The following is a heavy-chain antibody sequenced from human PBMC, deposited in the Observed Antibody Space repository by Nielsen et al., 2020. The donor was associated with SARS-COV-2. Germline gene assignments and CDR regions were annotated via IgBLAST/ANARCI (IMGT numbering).Heavy chain of an antibody. J-gene: IGHJ3*02. Sequence: GESLKISCAASGFTFSSYSMNWVRQAPGKGLEWVSSISSSSSYIYYADSVKGRFTISRDNAKNSLYLQMNSLRAEDTAVYYCARGDLAYCGGDCYSWGAFDIWGQGTMVTVSS. CDR2: ISSSSSYI. CDR1: GFTFSSYS. D-gene: IGHD2-21*02. CDR3: ARGDLAYCGGDCYSWGAFDI. V-gene: IGHV3-21*01.